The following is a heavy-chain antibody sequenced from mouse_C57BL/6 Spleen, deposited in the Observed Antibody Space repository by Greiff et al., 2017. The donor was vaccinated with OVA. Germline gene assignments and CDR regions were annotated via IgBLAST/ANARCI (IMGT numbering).Heavy chain of an antibody. CDR1: GYTFTDYY. V-gene: IGHV1-26*01. CDR3: ARLLYAFDY. J-gene: IGHJ2*01. Sequence: VQLQQSGPELVKPGASVKISCKASGYTFTDYYMNWVKQSHGKSLEWIGDINPNNGGTSYNQKFKGKATLTVDKSSSTAYMELRSLTSEDSAVYYCARLLYAFDYWGQGTTLTVSS. D-gene: IGHD1-1*01. CDR2: INPNNGGT.